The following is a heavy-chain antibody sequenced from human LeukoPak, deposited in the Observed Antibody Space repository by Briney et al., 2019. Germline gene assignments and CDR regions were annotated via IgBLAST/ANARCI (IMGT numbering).Heavy chain of an antibody. CDR1: GYTFTSYG. D-gene: IGHD1-26*01. CDR3: AGATTSYYYGMDV. Sequence: ASVKVSCKASGYTFTSYGISWVRQAPGQGLEWMGWISAYSGNTNYAQKLQGRVTMTTDTSTSTAYVELRSLRSDDTAVYYCAGATTSYYYGMDVWGQGTTVTVSS. J-gene: IGHJ6*02. V-gene: IGHV1-18*01. CDR2: ISAYSGNT.